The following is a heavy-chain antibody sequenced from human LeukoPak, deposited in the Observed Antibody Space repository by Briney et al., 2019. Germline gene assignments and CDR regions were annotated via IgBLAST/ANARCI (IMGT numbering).Heavy chain of an antibody. V-gene: IGHV3-9*01. CDR3: ARDHGFSYYYYYMDV. Sequence: PGRSLRLSCAASGFTFDDYAMNWVRQAPGKGLEWVSGISWNSGSIGYADSVKGRFTISRDNAKNSVYLQMNRLRAEDTAVYYCARDHGFSYYYYYMDVWGKGTTVTVSS. D-gene: IGHD3-3*01. CDR1: GFTFDDYA. CDR2: ISWNSGSI. J-gene: IGHJ6*03.